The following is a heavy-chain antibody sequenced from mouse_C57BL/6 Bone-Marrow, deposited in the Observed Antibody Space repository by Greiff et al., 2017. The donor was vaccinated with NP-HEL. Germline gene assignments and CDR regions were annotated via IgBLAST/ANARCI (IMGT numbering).Heavy chain of an antibody. CDR1: GYTFTGYW. CDR2: ILPGSGSP. D-gene: IGHD2-4*01. CDR3: SRNYDYDRYLDV. Sequence: LQESGAELMKPGASFPLSFPATGYTFTGYWIEWVKQRPGHGLEWIGEILPGSGSPTYNEKFEGKATFTADTSSNTAYMQLSSLTTEDSAIEYCSRNYDYDRYLDVGGTGTTVIV. V-gene: IGHV1-9*01. J-gene: IGHJ1*03.